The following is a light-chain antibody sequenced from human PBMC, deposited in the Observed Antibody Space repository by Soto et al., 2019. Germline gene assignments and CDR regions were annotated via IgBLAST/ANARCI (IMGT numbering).Light chain of an antibody. Sequence: QSVLTQPPSASGTPGQRVTISCSGSSSNIGSNTVNWYQQLPGTAPKLLIYSNNQRPSGVPDRFSGSKSGTSASLAISGLQSENEADYYFAAWDDSLNVVFGGGTKPT. V-gene: IGLV1-44*01. CDR1: SSNIGSNT. CDR2: SNN. J-gene: IGLJ2*01. CDR3: AAWDDSLNVV.